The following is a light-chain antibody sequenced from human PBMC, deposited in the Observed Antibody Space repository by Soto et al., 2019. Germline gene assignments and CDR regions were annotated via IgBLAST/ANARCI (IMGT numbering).Light chain of an antibody. J-gene: IGLJ1*01. CDR3: SSYTSSSSYV. Sequence: QSVLTQPDSVSGSPGQSITISCTGTSSDVGNYNYVSWYQHHPGKAPKLMVYDVSHRPSGVSNRFSGSKSGSTASLTISGLQAEDEADYYCSSYTSSSSYVFGTGTKLTVL. V-gene: IGLV2-14*03. CDR2: DVS. CDR1: SSDVGNYNY.